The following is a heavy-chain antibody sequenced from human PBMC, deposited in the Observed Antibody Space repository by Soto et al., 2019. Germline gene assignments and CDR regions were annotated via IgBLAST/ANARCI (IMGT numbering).Heavy chain of an antibody. D-gene: IGHD2-2*01. CDR1: GFTFSSYS. J-gene: IGHJ4*02. CDR3: ARVSERYCSSTSCYVSDY. CDR2: ISSSSSYI. Sequence: VQLVESGGGLVKPGGSLRLSCAASGFTFSSYSMNWVRQAPGKGLEWVSSISSSSSYIYYADSVKGRFTISRDNAKNSLYLQMNSLRAEDTAVYYCARVSERYCSSTSCYVSDYWGQGTLVTVSS. V-gene: IGHV3-21*01.